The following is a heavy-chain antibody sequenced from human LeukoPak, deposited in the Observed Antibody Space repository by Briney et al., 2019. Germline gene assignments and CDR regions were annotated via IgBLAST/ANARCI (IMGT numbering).Heavy chain of an antibody. Sequence: GGSLRLSCAASGFTFSSYEMNWVRQAPGKGLEWVSYISSSGSTIYYADSLKGRITISRDNARRSLFLQMNSLRAEDTAVYYCARVDCGGDCYHRYMDVWGKGTTVTVSS. V-gene: IGHV3-48*03. CDR2: ISSSGSTI. D-gene: IGHD2-21*02. CDR1: GFTFSSYE. CDR3: ARVDCGGDCYHRYMDV. J-gene: IGHJ6*03.